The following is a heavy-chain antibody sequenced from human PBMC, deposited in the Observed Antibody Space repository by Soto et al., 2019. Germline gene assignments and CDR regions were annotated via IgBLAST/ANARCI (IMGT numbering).Heavy chain of an antibody. CDR3: ARDIGDQTSRWTDAFDI. J-gene: IGHJ3*02. CDR2: IWYDGTNK. Sequence: GGSLRLSGAASGFTFSSYAMNWVRQAPGKGLEWVAVIWYDGTNKYYVDSVKGRFTISKDNSKNTLYLQMNSLRAEDTAIYYCARDIGDQTSRWTDAFDIWGQGTMVTVSS. V-gene: IGHV3-33*01. D-gene: IGHD6-13*01. CDR1: GFTFSSYA.